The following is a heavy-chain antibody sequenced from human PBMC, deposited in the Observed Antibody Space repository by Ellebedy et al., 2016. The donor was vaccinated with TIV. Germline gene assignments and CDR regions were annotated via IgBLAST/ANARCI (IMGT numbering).Heavy chain of an antibody. V-gene: IGHV3-30*04. Sequence: GESLKISXAASGFTFSSYAMHWVRQAPGKGLEWVAVISYDGSNKYYADSVKGRFTISRDNSKNTLYLQMNSLRAEDTAVYYCAKVPQQRVYYYYMDVWGKGTTVTVSS. CDR1: GFTFSSYA. D-gene: IGHD6-13*01. CDR2: ISYDGSNK. J-gene: IGHJ6*03. CDR3: AKVPQQRVYYYYMDV.